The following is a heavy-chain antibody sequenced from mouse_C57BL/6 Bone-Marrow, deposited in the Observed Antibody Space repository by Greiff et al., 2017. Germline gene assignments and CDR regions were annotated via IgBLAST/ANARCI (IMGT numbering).Heavy chain of an antibody. CDR1: GFSLTSYG. J-gene: IGHJ4*01. CDR3: AKNWGYGSSYGYAMDY. CDR2: IWRGGST. Sequence: QQSGPGLVQPSQSLSITCTVSGFSLTSYGVHWVRQSPGKGLEWLGVIWRGGSTDYNAAFMSRLSITKDNSKSQVFFKMNSLQADDTAIYYCAKNWGYGSSYGYAMDYWGQGTSVTVSS. D-gene: IGHD1-1*01. V-gene: IGHV2-5*01.